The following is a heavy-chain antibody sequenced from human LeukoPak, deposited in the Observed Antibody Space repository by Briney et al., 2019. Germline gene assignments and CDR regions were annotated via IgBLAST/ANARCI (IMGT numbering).Heavy chain of an antibody. Sequence: GGSLRLSCAASGFTFSSYAMSWVRQAPGKGLEWVSAISGSGGSTYYADSVEGRFTISRDNSKNTLYLQMDRLRVEDTAVYYCVKDGDIVVVITFDYWGQGTLVTVSS. D-gene: IGHD3-22*01. CDR1: GFTFSSYA. J-gene: IGHJ4*02. CDR2: ISGSGGST. CDR3: VKDGDIVVVITFDY. V-gene: IGHV3-23*01.